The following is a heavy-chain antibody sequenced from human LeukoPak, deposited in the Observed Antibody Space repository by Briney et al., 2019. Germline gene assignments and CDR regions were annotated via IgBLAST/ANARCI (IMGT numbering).Heavy chain of an antibody. J-gene: IGHJ4*02. Sequence: GGSLRLSCSASGFSFSNYGMHWVRQAPGKGLEYVSAISTNGGHTYYADSVQGRFTISRDDSKNTLYLQMSSLRAEDTALYYCVKDLLGYCSSTSCYATGLFDYWGQGNLVTVSS. CDR3: VKDLLGYCSSTSCYATGLFDY. V-gene: IGHV3-64D*09. D-gene: IGHD2-2*01. CDR2: ISTNGGHT. CDR1: GFSFSNYG.